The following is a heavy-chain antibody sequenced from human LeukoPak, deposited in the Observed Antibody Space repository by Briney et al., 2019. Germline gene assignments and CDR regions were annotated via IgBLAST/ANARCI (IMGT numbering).Heavy chain of an antibody. CDR2: IYYSGST. CDR1: GGSISSGDYY. D-gene: IGHD5-18*01. V-gene: IGHV4-30-4*08. J-gene: IGHJ3*02. CDR3: AKTRGSYDAFDI. Sequence: PSQTLSLTCTVSGGSISSGDYYLSWIRQPPGKGLEWIGYIYYSGSTYYNPSLKSRVTISVDTSKNQFSLKLSSVTAADTAVYYCAKTRGSYDAFDIWGQGTMVTVSS.